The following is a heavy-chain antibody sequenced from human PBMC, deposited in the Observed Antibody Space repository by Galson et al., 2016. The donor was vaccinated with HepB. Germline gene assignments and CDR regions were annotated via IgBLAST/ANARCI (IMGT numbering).Heavy chain of an antibody. V-gene: IGHV1-2*02. CDR2: INPSSGGT. D-gene: IGHD3-16*01. CDR1: GYTFTDYY. CDR3: AREGWSWAAYGWFDP. J-gene: IGHJ5*02. Sequence: SVKVSCKASGYTFTDYYIHWVRQAPGQGLEWMGWINPSSGGTSYAQKFQGRVTMTRDTSISTASMELSRLTSDDTALYYCAREGWSWAAYGWFDPWGQGTLVTVSS.